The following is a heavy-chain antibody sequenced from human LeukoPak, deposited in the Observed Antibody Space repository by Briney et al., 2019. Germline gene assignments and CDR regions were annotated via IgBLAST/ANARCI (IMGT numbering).Heavy chain of an antibody. CDR1: GFTFSSYE. Sequence: GGSLRLSCAASGFTFSSYETNWVRQAPGKGLEWVSYISSSGSTIYYADSVKGRFTISRDNAKNSLYLQMNSLRAEDTAVYYCARSGYGDYALSVAFDIWGQGTMVTVSS. J-gene: IGHJ3*02. CDR2: ISSSGSTI. CDR3: ARSGYGDYALSVAFDI. D-gene: IGHD4-17*01. V-gene: IGHV3-48*03.